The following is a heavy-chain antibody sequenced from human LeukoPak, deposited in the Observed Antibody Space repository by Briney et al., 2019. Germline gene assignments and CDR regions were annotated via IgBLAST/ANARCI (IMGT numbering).Heavy chain of an antibody. V-gene: IGHV3-33*08. CDR2: IWYGGSNK. CDR3: ARDAAGTGDY. J-gene: IGHJ4*02. D-gene: IGHD6-13*01. Sequence: GGSLRLSCAASGFTFSSYGMHWVRQAPGKGLEWVAVIWYGGSNKYYADSVKGRFTISRDNAKNSLYLQMNSLRAEDTAVYYCARDAAGTGDYWGQGTLVTVSS. CDR1: GFTFSSYG.